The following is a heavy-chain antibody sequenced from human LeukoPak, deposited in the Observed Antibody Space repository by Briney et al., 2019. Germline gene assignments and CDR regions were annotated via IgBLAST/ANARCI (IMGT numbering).Heavy chain of an antibody. J-gene: IGHJ6*02. V-gene: IGHV3-9*01. Sequence: GGSLRLSCVASGFTFDDHVVHWVRQVPGKGLEWVSGFSWNSGNKGYADSVKGRFTISRDSAKNSLYLQMNSLKPEDTALYYCAKDRVAMEYYYYYGLDVWGQGTTVTVSS. CDR2: FSWNSGNK. CDR3: AKDRVAMEYYYYYGLDV. D-gene: IGHD5-12*01. CDR1: GFTFDDHV.